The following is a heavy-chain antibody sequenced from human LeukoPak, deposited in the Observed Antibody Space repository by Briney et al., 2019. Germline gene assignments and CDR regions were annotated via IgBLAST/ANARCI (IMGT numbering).Heavy chain of an antibody. V-gene: IGHV3-23*01. Sequence: PGGSLRLSCAASGFTFSNYAMSWVRQAPGKGLEWVSAISGSGGSTYYADSVRGRFTISRDNSKNTLYLQMNSLRAEDTAVYYCARDPPGSGSLLHFEYWGQGTVVTVSS. CDR1: GFTFSNYA. D-gene: IGHD5-12*01. CDR2: ISGSGGST. J-gene: IGHJ4*02. CDR3: ARDPPGSGSLLHFEY.